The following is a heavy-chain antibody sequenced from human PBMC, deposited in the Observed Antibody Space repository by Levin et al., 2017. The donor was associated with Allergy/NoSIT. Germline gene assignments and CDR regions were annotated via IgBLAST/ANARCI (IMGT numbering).Heavy chain of an antibody. Sequence: ASVKVSCKASGYTFPNFGITWVRQAPGQGLEWMGWISPYNGNTNYAQKFQGRVTMTTDTSTNTAYMEMRSLRSDDTAIYYCAKLASEATHYDSGSDAFDIWGQGTMVTVSS. J-gene: IGHJ3*02. CDR3: AKLASEATHYDSGSDAFDI. CDR1: GYTFPNFG. CDR2: ISPYNGNT. D-gene: IGHD3-10*01. V-gene: IGHV1-18*04.